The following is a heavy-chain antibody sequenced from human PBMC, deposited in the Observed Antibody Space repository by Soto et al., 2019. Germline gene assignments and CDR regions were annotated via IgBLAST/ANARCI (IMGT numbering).Heavy chain of an antibody. V-gene: IGHV4-4*07. CDR3: ARDEYYDSNNWFDH. D-gene: IGHD3-22*01. CDR2: VYSTGST. CDR1: GGAITAYY. Sequence: SETLSLTCTVSGGAITAYYWSWIRQPVGEGLQWIGRVYSTGSTNYNPSLRSRVTMSVDTSQNQFFLRLSSVTAADTAVYYCARDEYYDSNNWFDHWGQGVLVTVSS. J-gene: IGHJ5*02.